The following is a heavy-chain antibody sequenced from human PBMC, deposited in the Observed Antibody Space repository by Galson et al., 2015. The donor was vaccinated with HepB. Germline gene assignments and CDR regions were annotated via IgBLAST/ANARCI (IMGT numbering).Heavy chain of an antibody. Sequence: SLRLSCAASGSTFSSYAMSWVRRAPGKGLEWVSAISGSGGSTYYADSVKGRFTISRDNSKNTLYLQMNSLRAEDTAVYYCAKPTYGAIFGAGRRGYYFDYWGQGTLVTVSS. V-gene: IGHV3-23*01. CDR2: ISGSGGST. CDR3: AKPTYGAIFGAGRRGYYFDY. CDR1: GSTFSSYA. J-gene: IGHJ4*02. D-gene: IGHD3-3*01.